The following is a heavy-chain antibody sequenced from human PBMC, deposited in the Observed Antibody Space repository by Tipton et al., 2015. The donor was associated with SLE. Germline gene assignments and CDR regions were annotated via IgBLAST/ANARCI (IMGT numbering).Heavy chain of an antibody. CDR3: ARVAGWIEDAFDI. V-gene: IGHV4-38-2*01. CDR1: GYSISSGYH. CDR2: IYHSGSA. J-gene: IGHJ3*02. Sequence: TLSLTCAVSGYSISSGYHWGWIRQPPGKGLEWIGSIYHSGSANYNPSLKSRVTISVDTSKNQFSLKLSSVTAADTAVYYCARVAGWIEDAFDIWGQGTMVTVSS. D-gene: IGHD2-2*03.